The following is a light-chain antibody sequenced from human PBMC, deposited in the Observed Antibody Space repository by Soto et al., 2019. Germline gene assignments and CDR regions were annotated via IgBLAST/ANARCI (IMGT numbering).Light chain of an antibody. Sequence: DIQMTQSPSTLSASVGDRVTSSCRASQSISSWLAWYQQKPGKDPKLLIYKASSLESGVPSRFSGSGSGTEFTLTISSLQPDDFATYYCQQYNSYPITFGQGTRLEIK. CDR2: KAS. V-gene: IGKV1-5*03. CDR3: QQYNSYPIT. J-gene: IGKJ5*01. CDR1: QSISSW.